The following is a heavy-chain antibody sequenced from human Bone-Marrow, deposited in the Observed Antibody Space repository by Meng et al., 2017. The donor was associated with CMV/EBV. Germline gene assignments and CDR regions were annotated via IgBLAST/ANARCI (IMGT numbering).Heavy chain of an antibody. Sequence: GESLKISCAPSGFSVSNNYMGWVRQAPGKGLEWVSDIYSGGDSYYADSVEGRFTISRDNSNNTLYLQMSSLRPDDTAVYYCARGYWRNGYPNWGQGTLVTVSS. D-gene: IGHD2-15*01. CDR3: ARGYWRNGYPN. CDR2: IYSGGDS. CDR1: GFSVSNNY. J-gene: IGHJ4*02. V-gene: IGHV3-66*02.